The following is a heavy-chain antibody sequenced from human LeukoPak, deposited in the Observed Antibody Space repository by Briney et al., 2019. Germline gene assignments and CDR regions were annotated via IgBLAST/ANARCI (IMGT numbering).Heavy chain of an antibody. CDR3: AKDRGTETTVTTWWFDP. CDR1: GFTFSSYG. D-gene: IGHD4-17*01. J-gene: IGHJ5*02. V-gene: IGHV3-30*02. CDR2: IRYDGSNK. Sequence: PGGSLRLSCAASGFTFSSYGMHWVRQAPGKGLEWVAFIRYDGSNKYYADSVKGRFTISRDNSKNTLYLQMNSLRAEDTAVYYCAKDRGTETTVTTWWFDPWGQGTLVTVSS.